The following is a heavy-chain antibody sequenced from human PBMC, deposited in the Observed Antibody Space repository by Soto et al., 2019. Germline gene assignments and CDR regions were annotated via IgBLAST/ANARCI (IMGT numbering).Heavy chain of an antibody. CDR3: AHRQAQGQWLVRRQLDGFDP. Sequence: QITLKESGPTLVKPTQTLTLTCSFSGFSLSTSGVGVGWIRQPPGQALEWLAVIYWNDDMRYSPSLMNRRPITKDTSKNQVVLAMTNIDPVDTATYYCAHRQAQGQWLVRRQLDGFDPWGQGTLVTVSS. CDR2: IYWNDDM. D-gene: IGHD6-19*01. V-gene: IGHV2-5*01. CDR1: GFSLSTSGVG. J-gene: IGHJ5*02.